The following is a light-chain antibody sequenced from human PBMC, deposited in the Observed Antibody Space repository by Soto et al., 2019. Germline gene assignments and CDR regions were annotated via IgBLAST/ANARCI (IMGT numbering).Light chain of an antibody. V-gene: IGLV2-14*01. Sequence: QSALTQPASVSGSPGQSITISCIGTDSDVGNYNYVSWYQQYPGEAPKLMIYEVTNRPSGVSDRFSGSKSGNTASLTISGLQAEDEADYYCSSYTSSSLYVFGTGTKLTVL. CDR3: SSYTSSSLYV. CDR2: EVT. J-gene: IGLJ1*01. CDR1: DSDVGNYNY.